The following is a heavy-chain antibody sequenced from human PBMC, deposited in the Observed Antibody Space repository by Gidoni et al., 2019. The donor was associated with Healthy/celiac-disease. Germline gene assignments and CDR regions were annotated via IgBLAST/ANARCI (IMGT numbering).Heavy chain of an antibody. CDR3: AKKKWIVVVPAAHDY. D-gene: IGHD2-2*01. Sequence: EVQLLESGGGLVQPGGSLRLSCAASGFTFSSYAMRWVRQPPGKGLEWVSAISGSGGSTYDADSVKGRFTISRDNSKNTLYLQMNSLRAEDTAVYYCAKKKWIVVVPAAHDYWGQGTLVTVSS. CDR1: GFTFSSYA. V-gene: IGHV3-23*01. J-gene: IGHJ4*02. CDR2: ISGSGGST.